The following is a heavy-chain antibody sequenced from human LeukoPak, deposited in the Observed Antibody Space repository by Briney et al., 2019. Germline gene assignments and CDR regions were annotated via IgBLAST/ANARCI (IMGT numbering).Heavy chain of an antibody. CDR3: AKDRVGAPPGDWEYLGASNCFDI. J-gene: IGHJ3*02. D-gene: IGHD3-16*01. V-gene: IGHV1-18*01. Sequence: ASVKVSCKASGYTFNRYGVNWVRQAPGQGLEWMGWIGTYNGSTNLAQKFKGRVTMTTDTATSTAYMELKSLRLDDTAVYYCAKDRVGAPPGDWEYLGASNCFDIWGQGTMVSVSS. CDR1: GYTFNRYG. CDR2: IGTYNGST.